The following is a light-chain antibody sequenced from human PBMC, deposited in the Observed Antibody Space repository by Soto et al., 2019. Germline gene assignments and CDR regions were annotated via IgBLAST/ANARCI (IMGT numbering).Light chain of an antibody. CDR1: SSDVGGYKH. CDR3: CSDASSSTYV. V-gene: IGLV2-23*01. J-gene: IGLJ1*01. Sequence: QSVLTQPASVSGSPGQSITISCTGTSSDVGGYKHVSWYQQHPGKAPKLMIYEGSKRPSGVSIRFTGSKSGNTASLTISGLEAEDEADYYCCSDASSSTYVFGIGTKLTVL. CDR2: EGS.